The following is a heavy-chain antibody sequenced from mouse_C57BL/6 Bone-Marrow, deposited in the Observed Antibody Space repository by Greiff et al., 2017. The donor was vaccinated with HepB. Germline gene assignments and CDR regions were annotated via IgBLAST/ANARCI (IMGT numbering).Heavy chain of an antibody. D-gene: IGHD1-1*01. Sequence: VQLVESGAELARPGASVKLSCKASGYTFTSYGISWVKQRTGQGLEWIGEIYPRSGNTYYNEKFKGKATLTADKSSSTAYMELRSLTSEDSAVYFCARLGLYYYGSSLLCDYWGQGTTLTVSS. V-gene: IGHV1-81*01. J-gene: IGHJ2*01. CDR2: IYPRSGNT. CDR1: GYTFTSYG. CDR3: ARLGLYYYGSSLLCDY.